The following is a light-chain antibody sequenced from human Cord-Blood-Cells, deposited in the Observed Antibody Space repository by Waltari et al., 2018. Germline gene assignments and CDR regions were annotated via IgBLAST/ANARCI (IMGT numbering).Light chain of an antibody. CDR1: QSISSY. Sequence: DIQMTQSPSSLSASVGDRVTITCRASQSISSYLNWYQQKPGKAPKLLIYAASSLQSGVPSRFSGSGSGTDCTLTISSLQPEDFATYYCQQSYSTPPELTFGGGTKVEIK. V-gene: IGKV1-39*01. CDR2: AAS. J-gene: IGKJ4*01. CDR3: QQSYSTPPELT.